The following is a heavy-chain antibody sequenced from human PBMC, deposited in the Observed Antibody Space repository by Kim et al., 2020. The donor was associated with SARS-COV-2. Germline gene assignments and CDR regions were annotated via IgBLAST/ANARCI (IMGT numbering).Heavy chain of an antibody. J-gene: IGHJ5*02. D-gene: IGHD6-6*01. CDR2: IYYSGST. Sequence: SETLSLTCTVSGGSISSYYWSWIRQPPGKGLEWIGYIYYSGSTNYNPSLKSRVTISVDTSKNQFSLKLSSVTAAATAVYYCAGGIIAARPGWFDPWGQGTLVTVSS. V-gene: IGHV4-59*13. CDR1: GGSISSYY. CDR3: AGGIIAARPGWFDP.